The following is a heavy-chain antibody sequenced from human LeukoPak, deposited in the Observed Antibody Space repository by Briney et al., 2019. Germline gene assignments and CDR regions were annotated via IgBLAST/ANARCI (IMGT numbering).Heavy chain of an antibody. V-gene: IGHV1-18*01. CDR2: ISAYNGNT. Sequence: ASVKVSCKASGYTFTSYGISWVRQAPGQGLEGMGWISAYNGNTNYAQKHQGRVTMTTDTSTSTAYMELRSLRSDDTAVYYCASLGYCSSTSCPPTGYYYGMDVWGQGTTVTVSS. CDR3: ASLGYCSSTSCPPTGYYYGMDV. CDR1: GYTFTSYG. D-gene: IGHD2-2*01. J-gene: IGHJ6*02.